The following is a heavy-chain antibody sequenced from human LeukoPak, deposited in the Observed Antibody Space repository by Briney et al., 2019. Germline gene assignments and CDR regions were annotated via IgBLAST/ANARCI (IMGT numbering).Heavy chain of an antibody. Sequence: GESLTISCKGSGYSFTSYWIGWVRQMPGKGLEWMGIIYPGDSDTRYSPSFQGQVTISADKSISTAYLQWSSLKASDTAMYYCARQGSYDFWSGYQSEDPYYFDYWGQGTLVTVSS. CDR1: GYSFTSYW. V-gene: IGHV5-51*01. J-gene: IGHJ4*02. CDR2: IYPGDSDT. CDR3: ARQGSYDFWSGYQSEDPYYFDY. D-gene: IGHD3-3*01.